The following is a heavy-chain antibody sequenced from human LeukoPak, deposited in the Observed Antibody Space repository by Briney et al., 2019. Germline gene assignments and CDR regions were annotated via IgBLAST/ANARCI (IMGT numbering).Heavy chain of an antibody. Sequence: GGSLRLSCAASGFTFSSYSMNWVRQAPGKGVEWVSSISSSSSYIYYADSVKGRFTISRDNAKNSLYLQMNSLRAEDTAVYYCARGLYGRVAANWFDPWGQGTLVTVSS. CDR2: ISSSSSYI. J-gene: IGHJ5*02. CDR1: GFTFSSYS. CDR3: ARGLYGRVAANWFDP. V-gene: IGHV3-21*01. D-gene: IGHD4-17*01.